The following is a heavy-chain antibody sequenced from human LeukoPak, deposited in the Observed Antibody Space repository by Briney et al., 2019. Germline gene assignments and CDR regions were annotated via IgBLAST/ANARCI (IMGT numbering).Heavy chain of an antibody. Sequence: GGSLRLSCTTSGFAFDDFAMSWVRQPAGKGLEWVGFIRRRAYGGAAEYAASVKGRFIISRDDSKGIAYLQMNSLKTEDTAVYYCSRNGLVVFDYWGQGSRVIVSP. V-gene: IGHV3-49*04. J-gene: IGHJ4*02. CDR1: GFAFDDFA. CDR3: SRNGLVVFDY. CDR2: IRRRAYGGAA.